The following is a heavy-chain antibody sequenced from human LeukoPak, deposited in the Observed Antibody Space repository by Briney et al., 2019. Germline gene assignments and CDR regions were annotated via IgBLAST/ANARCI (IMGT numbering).Heavy chain of an antibody. D-gene: IGHD6-13*01. J-gene: IGHJ4*02. CDR3: ATGANIAAAGTGLGY. Sequence: SVKVSCEASGGTFSSYTISWVRQAPGQGPEWMGRIIPILGIANYAQKFQGRVTITADKSTSTAYMELSSLRSEDTAVYYCATGANIAAAGTGLGYWGQGTLVTVSS. CDR1: GGTFSSYT. V-gene: IGHV1-69*02. CDR2: IIPILGIA.